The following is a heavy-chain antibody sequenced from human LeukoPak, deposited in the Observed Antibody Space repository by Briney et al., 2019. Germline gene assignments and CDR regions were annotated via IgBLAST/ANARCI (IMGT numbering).Heavy chain of an antibody. V-gene: IGHV4-39*01. CDR2: IYYSGST. D-gene: IGHD3-10*01. J-gene: IGHJ4*02. CDR1: GGSISSSYY. CDR3: ARYYYGSGSYYYFDS. Sequence: SETLSLTCTVSGGSISSSYYWGWIRQPPGKGLEWIGNIYYSGSTYYNPSLKSRVTMSVDTSKNQFSLKLSSVTAADTAVYYCARYYYGSGSYYYFDSWGQGTLVTVSS.